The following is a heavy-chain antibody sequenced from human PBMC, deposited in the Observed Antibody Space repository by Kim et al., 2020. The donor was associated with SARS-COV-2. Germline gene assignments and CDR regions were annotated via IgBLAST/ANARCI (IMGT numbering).Heavy chain of an antibody. CDR2: IMQDGSDK. CDR1: GFIFGGYC. J-gene: IGHJ6*02. CDR3: VLSAVAACRLGSYYFNGMDV. D-gene: IGHD6-6*01. V-gene: IGHV3-7*01. Sequence: GGSLRLSCAASGFIFGGYCMSWVRQAPGKGLEWVANIMQDGSDKYSMDSVRGRFTISRDNAKNSLYLQMNSLRAEDTAVYYCVLSAVAACRLGSYYFNGMDVWGQGTTVTVSS.